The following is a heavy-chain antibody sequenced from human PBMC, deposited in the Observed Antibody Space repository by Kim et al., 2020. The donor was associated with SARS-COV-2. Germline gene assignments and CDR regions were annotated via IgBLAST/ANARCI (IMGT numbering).Heavy chain of an antibody. V-gene: IGHV3-15*01. D-gene: IGHD6-19*01. CDR3: TTDRGREWLAFGGVDV. CDR1: GFTFSNAW. Sequence: GGSLRLSCAASGFTFSNAWMSWVRQTPGKRLEWVGRVKSKTDGGVAEYAAPAKGRFTISRDDSKDTLFLLMNSLNTEDTATYYCTTDRGREWLAFGGVDV. J-gene: IGHJ6*01. CDR2: VKSKTDGGVA.